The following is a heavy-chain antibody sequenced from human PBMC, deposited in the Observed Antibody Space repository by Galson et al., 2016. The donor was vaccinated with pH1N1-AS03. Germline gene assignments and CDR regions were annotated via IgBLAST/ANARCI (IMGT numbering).Heavy chain of an antibody. D-gene: IGHD5-12*01. CDR1: GYSFTNYW. Sequence: SGAEVKKPGESLRISCKGSGYSFTNYWINWVRQMPGKGLEWMGRFDPSDSHTSYSPSFQGHVTFSADKSINTAYLQWSSRKSSDTAIYYCARGYSGFGFVYWGQGTLVTVSS. CDR3: ARGYSGFGFVY. V-gene: IGHV5-10-1*01. CDR2: FDPSDSHT. J-gene: IGHJ4*02.